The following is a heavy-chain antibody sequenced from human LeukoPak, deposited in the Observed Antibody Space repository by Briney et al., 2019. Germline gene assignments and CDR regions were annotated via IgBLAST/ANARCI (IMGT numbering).Heavy chain of an antibody. Sequence: ASVKVSCKASGYTFTKYAMHWVRQAPGQRLDGMGWINTGNGNTKYSQEFQGRVTISRDTSASTAYMELRRLRFEDMAVYYCARDSGYPNWFDPWGQGTLVTVSS. CDR1: GYTFTKYA. V-gene: IGHV1-3*03. CDR2: INTGNGNT. D-gene: IGHD3-10*01. J-gene: IGHJ5*02. CDR3: ARDSGYPNWFDP.